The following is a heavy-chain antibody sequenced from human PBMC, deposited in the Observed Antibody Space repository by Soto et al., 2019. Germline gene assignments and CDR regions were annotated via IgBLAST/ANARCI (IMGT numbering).Heavy chain of an antibody. CDR2: IYYSGST. J-gene: IGHJ3*02. Sequence: SSDTLSLTCTVSGGSVRGGSYYWSWVRQPPGKGLEWIGYIYYSGSTNYNPSLKSRVTISVDTSKNQFSLKLSSVTAADTAVYYCARETQRDDAFEIWGQGTMVNVSS. CDR3: ARETQRDDAFEI. V-gene: IGHV4-61*01. CDR1: GGSVRGGSYY.